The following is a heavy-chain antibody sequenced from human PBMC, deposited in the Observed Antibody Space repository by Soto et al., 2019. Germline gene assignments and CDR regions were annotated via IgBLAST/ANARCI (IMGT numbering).Heavy chain of an antibody. Sequence: PGGSLRLSCAASGFTFSSYAMSWVRQAPGKGLEWVSAISGSGGSTYYADSVKGRFTISRDNSKNTLYLQMNSLRAEDTAVYYCAKDYNYDSSGYPSYFDYWGQGTLVTVSS. V-gene: IGHV3-23*01. J-gene: IGHJ4*02. CDR1: GFTFSSYA. CDR3: AKDYNYDSSGYPSYFDY. D-gene: IGHD3-22*01. CDR2: ISGSGGST.